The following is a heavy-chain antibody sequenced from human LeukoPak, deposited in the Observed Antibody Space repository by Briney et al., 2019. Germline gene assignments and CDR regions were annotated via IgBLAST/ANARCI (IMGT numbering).Heavy chain of an antibody. CDR3: AKDTHWELRGTFDY. J-gene: IGHJ4*02. CDR2: ISWNSGSI. D-gene: IGHD1-26*01. CDR1: GFIFSTYA. V-gene: IGHV3-9*01. Sequence: PGGSLRLSCASSGFIFSTYAMSWVRQAPGKGLEWVSGISWNSGSIGYADSVKGRFTISRDNAKNSLYLQMNSLRAEDTALYYCAKDTHWELRGTFDYWGQGTLVTVSS.